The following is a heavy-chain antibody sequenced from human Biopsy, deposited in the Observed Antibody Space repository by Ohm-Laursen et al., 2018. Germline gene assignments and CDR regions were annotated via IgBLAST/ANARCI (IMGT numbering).Heavy chain of an antibody. CDR1: GFTYTTFA. CDR3: AKDEKRWDYSNYFSWHIDL. CDR2: ISANGATS. D-gene: IGHD4-11*01. V-gene: IGHV3-23*01. J-gene: IGHJ2*01. Sequence: SLRLSCAVSGFTYTTFAMSWVRQAPGKGPEWVSTISANGATSYYADSVKGRFTISRDNSKNTLYLQMNSLRAEDTAVYYCAKDEKRWDYSNYFSWHIDLWGRGTLVTVSS.